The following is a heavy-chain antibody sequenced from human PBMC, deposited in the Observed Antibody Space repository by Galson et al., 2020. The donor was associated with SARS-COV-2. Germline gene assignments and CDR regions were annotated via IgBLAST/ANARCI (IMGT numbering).Heavy chain of an antibody. V-gene: IGHV4-4*07. CDR3: AREPHRLYYYDSSGYYNSFDY. CDR1: GGSISSYY. J-gene: IGHJ4*02. Sequence: SETLSLACTVSGGSISSYYWSWIRQPAGKGLEWIGRIYTSGSTSYNPSLKSRVTMSVDTSKNQFSLKLSSVTAADTAVYYCAREPHRLYYYDSSGYYNSFDYWGQGTLVTVSS. D-gene: IGHD3-22*01. CDR2: IYTSGST.